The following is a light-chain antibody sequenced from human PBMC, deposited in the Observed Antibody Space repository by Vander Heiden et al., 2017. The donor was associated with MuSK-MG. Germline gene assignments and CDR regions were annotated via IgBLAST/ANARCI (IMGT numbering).Light chain of an antibody. Sequence: DIQITQSPASLSASVGDRVTITCRASQGISNYLAWYQQKPGKVPKLLIYAASTSQSGVPSWFSGSASATYFPLTISILQPEDVATYYCQRDNSAPLTFGGGTKVEIK. V-gene: IGKV1-27*01. CDR1: QGISNY. CDR2: AAS. CDR3: QRDNSAPLT. J-gene: IGKJ4*01.